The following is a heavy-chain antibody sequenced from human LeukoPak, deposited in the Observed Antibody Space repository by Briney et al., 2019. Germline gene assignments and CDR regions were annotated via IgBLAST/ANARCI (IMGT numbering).Heavy chain of an antibody. CDR2: IYYSGST. CDR1: GGSISSSSYY. Sequence: SETLSLTCTVSGGSISSSSYYWGWIRQPPGKGLEWIGSIYYSGSTNYNPSLKSRVTISVDTSKNQFSLKLSSVTAADTAVYYCARVGSGWYYFYYFDYWGQGTLVTVSS. CDR3: ARVGSGWYYFYYFDY. V-gene: IGHV4-39*07. D-gene: IGHD6-19*01. J-gene: IGHJ4*02.